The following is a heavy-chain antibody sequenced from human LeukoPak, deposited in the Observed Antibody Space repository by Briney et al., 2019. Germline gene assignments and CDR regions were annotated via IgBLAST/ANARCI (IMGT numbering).Heavy chain of an antibody. J-gene: IGHJ4*02. CDR3: VRDNDGYESSY. Sequence: PGGSLRLSCAASGFTFSSYAMHWVRQAPGKGQGYVSAISSNGGSTYYANSVKGRFTISRDNSKNTLYLQMGSLRAEDMAVYYCVRDNDGYESSYCSQGALVTVSS. V-gene: IGHV3-64*01. CDR2: ISSNGGST. D-gene: IGHD5-12*01. CDR1: GFTFSSYA.